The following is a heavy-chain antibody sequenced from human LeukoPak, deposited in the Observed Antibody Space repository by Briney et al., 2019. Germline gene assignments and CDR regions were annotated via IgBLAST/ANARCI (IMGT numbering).Heavy chain of an antibody. CDR1: GFSFNNAW. V-gene: IGHV3-15*01. CDR3: TTLSFVWFGDDY. J-gene: IGHJ4*02. Sequence: GGSLRLSCAVSGFSFNNAWMNWVRQAPGKGLEWVGRIKRKIDGETTDYAAPVKGRFTISRDDSKSTLYLQTNSLKSEDTAVYYCTTLSFVWFGDDYWGQGTLVTVSS. CDR2: IKRKIDGETT. D-gene: IGHD3-10*01.